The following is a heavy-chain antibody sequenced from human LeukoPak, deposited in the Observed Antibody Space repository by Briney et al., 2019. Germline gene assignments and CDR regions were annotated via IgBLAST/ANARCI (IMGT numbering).Heavy chain of an antibody. Sequence: ASVEVSCKASGYTFTSYDIHCVRQATGQGLGWMGWMNPNSGNTGYAQKFQGRVTMTRNTSISTAYMELSSLRSEDTAVYYCARVQDTRDFDYWGQGTLVTVSS. J-gene: IGHJ4*02. D-gene: IGHD2-2*01. V-gene: IGHV1-8*01. CDR3: ARVQDTRDFDY. CDR2: MNPNSGNT. CDR1: GYTFTSYD.